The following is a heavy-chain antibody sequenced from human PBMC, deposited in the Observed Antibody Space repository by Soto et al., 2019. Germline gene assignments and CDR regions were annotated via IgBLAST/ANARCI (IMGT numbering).Heavy chain of an antibody. Sequence: TSETLSLTCIVSGGSISGYHWSWIRQPPGKGLEWIGYIYYSGSTNYNPSLKSRVTISVDTSKNQFSLNLRSVTTADTALYYCTIGSWSGEVFDIWGQGTMVTVSS. CDR3: TIGSWSGEVFDI. V-gene: IGHV4-59*01. CDR2: IYYSGST. CDR1: GGSISGYH. D-gene: IGHD2-21*01. J-gene: IGHJ3*02.